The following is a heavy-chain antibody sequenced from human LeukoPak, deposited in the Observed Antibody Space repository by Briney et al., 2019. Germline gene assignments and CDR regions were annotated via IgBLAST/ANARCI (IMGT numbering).Heavy chain of an antibody. V-gene: IGHV3-23*01. D-gene: IGHD2-15*01. CDR3: AKVQGLGYCSGGSCYNPDWYFDL. J-gene: IGHJ2*01. CDR2: ISGSGDST. CDR1: GFTFSSYA. Sequence: GGSLRLSCAASGFTFSSYAMSWVREAPGKGLEWVSAISGSGDSTYHADSAKGRFTISGDNSKNTLYLQMNSLRAEDTAGYHCAKVQGLGYCSGGSCYNPDWYFDLWGRGTLVTVSS.